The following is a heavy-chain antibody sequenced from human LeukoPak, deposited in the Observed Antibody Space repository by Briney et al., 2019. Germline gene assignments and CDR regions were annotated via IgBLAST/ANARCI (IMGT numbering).Heavy chain of an antibody. CDR2: IYYSGST. Sequence: KTSETLSLTCTVSGGSISSYYWSWIRQPPGKGLEWIGYIYYSGSTNYNPSLKSRVTISVDTSKNQFSLKLSSVTAADTAVYYCARHMGLGYSYGYPYFDYWGQGTLVTVSS. CDR1: GGSISSYY. D-gene: IGHD5-18*01. CDR3: ARHMGLGYSYGYPYFDY. V-gene: IGHV4-59*08. J-gene: IGHJ4*02.